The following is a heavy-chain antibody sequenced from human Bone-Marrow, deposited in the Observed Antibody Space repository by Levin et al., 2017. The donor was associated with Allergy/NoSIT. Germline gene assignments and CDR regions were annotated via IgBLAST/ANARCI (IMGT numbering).Heavy chain of an antibody. V-gene: IGHV3-23*01. CDR2: ISGSGGST. CDR3: AKDEVVVVVAATRPSLGGFGSPRAFDS. CDR1: GFTFSSYA. Sequence: GESLKISCAASGFTFSSYAMSWVRQAPGKGLEWVSAISGSGGSTYYADSVKGRFTISRDNSKNTLYLQMNSLRAEDTAVYYCAKDEVVVVVAATRPSLGGFGSPRAFDSWGQGTMVTVSS. J-gene: IGHJ3*02. D-gene: IGHD2-15*01.